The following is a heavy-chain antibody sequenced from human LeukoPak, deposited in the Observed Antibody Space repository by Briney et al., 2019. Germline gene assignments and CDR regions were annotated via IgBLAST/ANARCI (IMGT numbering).Heavy chain of an antibody. V-gene: IGHV3-30-3*01. J-gene: IGHJ3*02. CDR2: ISYDGSNK. Sequence: GGSLRLSCAASGFTFSSYAMHWVRQAPGKGLEWVAVISYDGSNKYYADSVKGRFTISRDNSKNTLYLQMNSLRAEDTAVYYCARVLTGYDTSGYYGPAFDIWGQGTMVTVSS. D-gene: IGHD3-22*01. CDR3: ARVLTGYDTSGYYGPAFDI. CDR1: GFTFSSYA.